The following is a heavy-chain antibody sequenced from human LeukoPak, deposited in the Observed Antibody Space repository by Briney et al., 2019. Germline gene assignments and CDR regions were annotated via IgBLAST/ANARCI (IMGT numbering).Heavy chain of an antibody. D-gene: IGHD3-10*01. CDR1: GFTFRSFA. J-gene: IGHJ4*02. Sequence: GGSLRLSCAASGFTFRSFAMTWVRQAPGKGLEWVSDIGDSGATTYYADSVKGRFTISRDNSKNTLYLQMSSLRAEDTAVYFCASFHYYGSGAYYLSYWGQGTLVTVSS. V-gene: IGHV3-23*01. CDR3: ASFHYYGSGAYYLSY. CDR2: IGDSGATT.